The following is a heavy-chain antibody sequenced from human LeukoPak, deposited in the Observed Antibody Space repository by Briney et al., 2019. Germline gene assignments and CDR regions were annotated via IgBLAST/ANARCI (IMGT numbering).Heavy chain of an antibody. J-gene: IGHJ4*02. Sequence: GGCVRLSCAASGFSLSSHWMHWVRQAPGKGPMWVSLINDDWWYITYADSESGRFTMSRDNAGNTLYLQMNSLRADDTAVYYCARVGVNFYGGFDSWGPGNLVTVSS. CDR2: INDDWWYI. CDR1: GFSLSSHW. V-gene: IGHV3-74*03. D-gene: IGHD4-17*01. CDR3: ARVGVNFYGGFDS.